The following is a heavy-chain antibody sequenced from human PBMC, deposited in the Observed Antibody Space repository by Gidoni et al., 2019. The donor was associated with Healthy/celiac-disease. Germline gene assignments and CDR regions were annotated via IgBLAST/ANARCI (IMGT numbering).Heavy chain of an antibody. V-gene: IGHV3-30*18. Sequence: QVQLVESGGGVVQPGRSLRLSCAASGFPFSIYGMHWVRQAPGKGLEWVAVISYDGSNKYYADSVKGRFTISRDNSKNTLYLQMNSLRAEDTAVYYCAKTAGQQLVRRNYFDYWGQGTLVTVSS. D-gene: IGHD6-13*01. J-gene: IGHJ4*02. CDR2: ISYDGSNK. CDR3: AKTAGQQLVRRNYFDY. CDR1: GFPFSIYG.